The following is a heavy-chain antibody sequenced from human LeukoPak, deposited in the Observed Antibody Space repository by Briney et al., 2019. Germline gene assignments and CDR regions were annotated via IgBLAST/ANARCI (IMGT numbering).Heavy chain of an antibody. CDR2: IKQDGSDK. V-gene: IGHV3-7*03. J-gene: IGHJ4*02. CDR1: GFTFSSYW. CDR3: ARDESGYDYKGPYYFDY. D-gene: IGHD5-12*01. Sequence: GSLRLSCAASGFTFSSYWMSWVRPAPGKGLEWVANIKQDGSDKYYVDSVKGRFTISRYNAKTSLYLQMNSLRGEDTAVYYCARDESGYDYKGPYYFDYWGQGTLVTVSS.